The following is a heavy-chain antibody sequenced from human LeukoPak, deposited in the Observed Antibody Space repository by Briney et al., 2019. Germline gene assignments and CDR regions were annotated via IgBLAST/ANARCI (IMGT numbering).Heavy chain of an antibody. CDR3: ARETAERYRGSYFDY. Sequence: SKTLSLTCTVSGASVSSGPYYWSWIRQPPGEGLEWIGWENNYNVSLKSRVIISVDRSKNQFSLTFISVTAADTAVYFCARETAERYRGSYFDYWGQGALVTVSS. CDR1: GASVSSGPYY. CDR2: WEN. V-gene: IGHV4-61*01. D-gene: IGHD1-26*01. J-gene: IGHJ4*02.